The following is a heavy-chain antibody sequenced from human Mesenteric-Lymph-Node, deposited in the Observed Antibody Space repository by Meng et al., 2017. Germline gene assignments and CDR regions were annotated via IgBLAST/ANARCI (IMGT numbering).Heavy chain of an antibody. CDR3: ACGKNGYSGYDVINSRDSYYFDY. D-gene: IGHD5-12*01. Sequence: GESLKISCAASGFTFSSYAMHWVRQAPGKGLEWVAVISYDGSNKYYADSVKGRFTISRDNSRNTLYLQMNSLRAEDTAVYYCACGKNGYSGYDVINSRDSYYFDYWGQGTLVTVSS. J-gene: IGHJ4*02. V-gene: IGHV3-30*04. CDR2: ISYDGSNK. CDR1: GFTFSSYA.